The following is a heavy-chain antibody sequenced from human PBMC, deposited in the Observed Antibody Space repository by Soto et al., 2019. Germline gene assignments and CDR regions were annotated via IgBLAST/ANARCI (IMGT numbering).Heavy chain of an antibody. CDR1: GFTFSDYY. CDR3: ARDGYDFWSGYKPDAFDV. Sequence: GGSLRLSCAASGFTFSDYYMSWIRQAPGKGLERVSYISSSSSYTNYADSVKGRFTISRDNAKNSLYLQMNSLRAEDTAVYYSARDGYDFWSGYKPDAFDVWRQGTTV. D-gene: IGHD3-3*01. J-gene: IGHJ3*01. CDR2: ISSSSSYT. V-gene: IGHV3-11*06.